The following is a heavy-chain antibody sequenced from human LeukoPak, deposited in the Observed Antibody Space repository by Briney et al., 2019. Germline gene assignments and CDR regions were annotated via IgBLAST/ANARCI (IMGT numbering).Heavy chain of an antibody. CDR1: GFTFSSYW. Sequence: GGSLRLSCAASGFTFSSYWMSWVRQAPGKGLEWVANIKQDGSEKYYVDSVKGRFTISRDNAKNSLYLQMNSLRAEDTAFYYCARGAPSSRFDYWDQGTLVTVSS. V-gene: IGHV3-7*03. CDR3: ARGAPSSRFDY. J-gene: IGHJ4*02. CDR2: IKQDGSEK. D-gene: IGHD2-2*01.